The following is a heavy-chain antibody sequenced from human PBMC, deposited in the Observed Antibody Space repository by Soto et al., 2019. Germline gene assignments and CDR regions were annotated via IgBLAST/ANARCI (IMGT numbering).Heavy chain of an antibody. V-gene: IGHV3-53*04. J-gene: IGHJ4*02. CDR3: VRGRYGSEIH. Sequence: EVRLVESGGGLVQPGGSLRLSCAAFGFTVSSNYMTWVRLAPGKGLEWVSLVYNGGATHYAASVKGRFTISTHSSQNTLFLQMNSLRTEDAATYYCVRGRYGSEIHWGQGTKVTVSS. D-gene: IGHD3-10*01. CDR2: VYNGGAT. CDR1: GFTVSSNY.